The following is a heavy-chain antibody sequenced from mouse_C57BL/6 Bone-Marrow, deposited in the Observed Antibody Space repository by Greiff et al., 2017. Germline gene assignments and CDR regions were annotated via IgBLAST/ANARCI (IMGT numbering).Heavy chain of an antibody. CDR1: GFTFTDYY. Sequence: DVQLQESGGGLVQPGGSLSLSCAASGFTFTDYYMSWVRQPPGKALEWLGFIRNKANGYTTEYSASVKGRFTISRDNSQSILYLQMNALRAEDSATYYCSRGYYDIRRGFYYAMNYWGQGTSVTVDS. D-gene: IGHD2-4*01. CDR2: IRNKANGYTT. V-gene: IGHV7-3*01. CDR3: SRGYYDIRRGFYYAMNY. J-gene: IGHJ4*01.